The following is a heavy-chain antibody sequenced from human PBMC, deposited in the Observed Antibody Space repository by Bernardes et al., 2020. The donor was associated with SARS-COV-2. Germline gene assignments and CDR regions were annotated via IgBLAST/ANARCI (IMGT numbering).Heavy chain of an antibody. CDR1: GGSISSSSYF. D-gene: IGHD2-2*01. CDR2: ISYSGST. J-gene: IGHJ4*02. Sequence: SETLSLTCTVSGGSISSSSYFWGWIRQPPGKGLEWIGTISYSGSTYYNPSLKSRVTIFVDTSKNRFSLKLSSVTAADTAVYYCGIRLVSAAAIWGYWGQGTLVTVSS. V-gene: IGHV4-39*01. CDR3: GIRLVSAAAIWGY.